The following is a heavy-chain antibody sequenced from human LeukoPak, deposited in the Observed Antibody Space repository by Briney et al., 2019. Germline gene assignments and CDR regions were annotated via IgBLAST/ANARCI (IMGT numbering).Heavy chain of an antibody. J-gene: IGHJ4*02. CDR1: GFTFSSYS. D-gene: IGHD2-15*01. CDR3: ARGIGSGRFDL. CDR2: ISGTATTI. Sequence: GGSLRLSCAASGFTFSSYSMNWVRQAPGKELEWVSYISGTATTIYYADSMKGRFTISRDNAENSLYLQMNSLRAEDTAVYYCARGIGSGRFDLWGQGTLVTVSS. V-gene: IGHV3-48*04.